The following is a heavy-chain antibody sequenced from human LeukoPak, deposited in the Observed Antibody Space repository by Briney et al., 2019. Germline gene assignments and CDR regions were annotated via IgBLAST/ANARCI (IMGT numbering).Heavy chain of an antibody. CDR2: INANGGST. D-gene: IGHD4-17*01. CDR1: GFTFSSYA. J-gene: IGHJ4*02. CDR3: AKVSSLTTVNPFDY. Sequence: PGGSLRLSCAASGFTFSSYAMHWVRQAPGKGLEYVSTINANGGSTYYADSVKGRFTISRDNSKSTLYLQMGSLRAEDMAVYYCAKVSSLTTVNPFDYWGQGTLVTVSS. V-gene: IGHV3-64*02.